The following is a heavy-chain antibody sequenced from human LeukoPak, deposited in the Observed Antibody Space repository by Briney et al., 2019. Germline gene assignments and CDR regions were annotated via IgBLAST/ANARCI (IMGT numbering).Heavy chain of an antibody. J-gene: IGHJ4*02. CDR1: GYTLTELS. CDR3: AKVAGLRYFFDY. V-gene: IGHV1-24*01. Sequence: ASVKVSCKVSGYTLTELSMHWVRQAPGKGLEWMGGFDPEDGETIYAQKFQGRVTMTEDTSTDTAYMELCSLRSEDTAVYYCAKVAGLRYFFDYWGQGTLVTVSS. CDR2: FDPEDGET. D-gene: IGHD4-17*01.